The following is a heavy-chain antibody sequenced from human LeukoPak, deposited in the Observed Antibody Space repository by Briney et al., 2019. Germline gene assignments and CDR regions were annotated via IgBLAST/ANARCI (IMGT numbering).Heavy chain of an antibody. D-gene: IGHD3-22*01. CDR1: GFTFSSYS. V-gene: IGHV3-48*01. J-gene: IGHJ4*02. CDR2: ISYSSSTI. CDR3: AKDARDSSGYPYYFDY. Sequence: GGSLRLSCAASGFTFSSYSMNWARQAPGKGLEWVSYISYSSSTIYYADSVKGRFTISRDNGKNSLYLQMNSLRAEDTAVYYCAKDARDSSGYPYYFDYWGQGTLVTGSS.